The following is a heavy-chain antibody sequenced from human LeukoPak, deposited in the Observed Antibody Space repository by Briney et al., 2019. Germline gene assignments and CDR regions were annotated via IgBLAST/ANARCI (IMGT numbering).Heavy chain of an antibody. Sequence: GSLRLSCIVSGFTLSSYTMTWVRQAPGKGLEWVANIKQDGSEKYYVDSVKGRFTISRDNAKNSLYLQMNSLRAEDTAVYYCARGDPFDYWGQGTLVTVSS. J-gene: IGHJ4*02. CDR1: GFTLSSYT. CDR3: ARGDPFDY. V-gene: IGHV3-7*01. CDR2: IKQDGSEK.